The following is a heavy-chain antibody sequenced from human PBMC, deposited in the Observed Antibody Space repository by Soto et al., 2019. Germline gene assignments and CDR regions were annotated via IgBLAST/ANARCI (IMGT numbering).Heavy chain of an antibody. CDR2: IKQDGSEK. V-gene: IGHV3-7*03. CDR1: GFTFSSYW. CDR3: ARDIRIVVVPAAFDYYYYYGMDV. D-gene: IGHD2-2*01. J-gene: IGHJ6*02. Sequence: EVQLVESGGGLVQPGGSLRLSCAASGFTFSSYWMSWVRQAPGKGLEWVANIKQDGSEKYYVDSVKGRFTISRDNAKKSLYLQMNSLRAEDTAVYYCARDIRIVVVPAAFDYYYYYGMDVWGQGTTVTVSS.